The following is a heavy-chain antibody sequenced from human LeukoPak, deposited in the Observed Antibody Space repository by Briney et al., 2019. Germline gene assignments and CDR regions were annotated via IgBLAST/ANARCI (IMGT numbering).Heavy chain of an antibody. Sequence: SETLSLTRTVSGGSISSDDYYWSWIRQPPGKGLEWIGYIYYSGSTFHNPSLKSRVTISVDTSKNQFPLKLSSVTAADTAVYFCARVGGGTIDYWGQGTLVTVSS. CDR2: IYYSGST. V-gene: IGHV4-30-4*01. CDR3: ARVGGGTIDY. D-gene: IGHD4-23*01. J-gene: IGHJ4*02. CDR1: GGSISSDDYY.